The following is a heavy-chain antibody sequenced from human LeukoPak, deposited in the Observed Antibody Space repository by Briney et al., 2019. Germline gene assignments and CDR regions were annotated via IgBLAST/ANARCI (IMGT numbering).Heavy chain of an antibody. CDR1: GGTFSSYA. J-gene: IGHJ4*02. CDR2: IIPVFGTA. V-gene: IGHV1-69*13. D-gene: IGHD6-13*01. CDR3: ARDRSGIAEYYFDY. Sequence: ASVKVSCKASGGTFSSYAISWVRQAPGQGLEWMGGIIPVFGTANYAQKFQGRVTITADESTSTAYMELSSLRSEDTAVYYCARDRSGIAEYYFDYWGQGTLVTVSS.